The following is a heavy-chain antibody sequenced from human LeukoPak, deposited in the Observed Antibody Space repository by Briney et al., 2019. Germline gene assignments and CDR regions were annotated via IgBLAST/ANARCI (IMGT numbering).Heavy chain of an antibody. CDR3: TTGEYYYDSSGPMWDDY. Sequence: GGSLRLSCAASGFTFTNAWMTWVRQAPGKGLEWVGLIKSKTDDGTTDYAAPVKGRFTISRDDSKNTLYLQMNSLKTEDTAVCYCTTGEYYYDSSGPMWDDYWGQGTLVTVSS. CDR1: GFTFTNAW. CDR2: IKSKTDDGTT. V-gene: IGHV3-15*01. J-gene: IGHJ4*02. D-gene: IGHD3-22*01.